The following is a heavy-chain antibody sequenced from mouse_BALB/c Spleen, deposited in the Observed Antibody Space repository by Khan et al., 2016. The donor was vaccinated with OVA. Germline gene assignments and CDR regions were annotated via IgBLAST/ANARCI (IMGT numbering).Heavy chain of an antibody. D-gene: IGHD1-1*01. J-gene: IGHJ4*01. V-gene: IGHV3-2*02. CDR3: ARKNYYGYAGDY. Sequence: EVQLQQSGPGLVKPSQSLSLTCTVTGYSITTNYAWDWIRQFPGNKLEWMGYISYSGSTSYNPSLKSRISINRTTSKNQFFLQLHSVHNEDTATYYCARKNYYGYAGDYWCQGTSVTVSS. CDR2: ISYSGST. CDR1: GYSITTNYA.